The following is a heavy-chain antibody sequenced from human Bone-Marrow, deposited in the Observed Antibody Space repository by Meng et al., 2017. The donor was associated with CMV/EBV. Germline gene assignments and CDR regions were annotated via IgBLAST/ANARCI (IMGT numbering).Heavy chain of an antibody. V-gene: IGHV3-21*01. J-gene: IGHJ4*02. D-gene: IGHD2-21*01. CDR3: ARDSRHIVVVIAITPGGTFDY. CDR2: ISSSSSYI. Sequence: GGSLRLSCAASGFTVSSNYMSWVRQAPGKGLEWVSSISSSSSYIYYADSVKGRFTISRDNAKNSLYLQMNSLRAEDTAVYYCARDSRHIVVVIAITPGGTFDYWGQGTLVTVSS. CDR1: GFTVSSNY.